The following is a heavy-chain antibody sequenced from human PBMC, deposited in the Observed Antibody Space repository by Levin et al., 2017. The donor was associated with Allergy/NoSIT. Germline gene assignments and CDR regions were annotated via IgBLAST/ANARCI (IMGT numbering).Heavy chain of an antibody. CDR1: GFTLRSYW. V-gene: IGHV3-7*01. CDR3: VRGFDAYTGMDV. CDR2: IEQDGTET. J-gene: IGHJ6*02. Sequence: GGSLRLSCAGSGFTLRSYWMNWVRQAPGSGLEWMANIEQDGTETYYVESVKGRFIISRDDAKNSLYLQMNSLRVEDTALYYCVRGFDAYTGMDVWGQGTTVTVSS. D-gene: IGHD5-24*01.